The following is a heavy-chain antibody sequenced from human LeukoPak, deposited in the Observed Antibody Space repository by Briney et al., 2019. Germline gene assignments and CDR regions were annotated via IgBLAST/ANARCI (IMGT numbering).Heavy chain of an antibody. CDR2: IYHSGSA. J-gene: IGHJ4*02. V-gene: IGHV4-4*02. CDR3: ARVVDTAPYYFDY. Sequence: GSLRLSCAGSGFTFSSYSMNWVRQAPGKGLQWIGEIYHSGSASYNPSLKSRVTMAVDMSRNQFSLKLTSLIAADTAVYYCARVVDTAPYYFDYWGQGILVTVSS. CDR1: GFTFSSYSM. D-gene: IGHD5-18*01.